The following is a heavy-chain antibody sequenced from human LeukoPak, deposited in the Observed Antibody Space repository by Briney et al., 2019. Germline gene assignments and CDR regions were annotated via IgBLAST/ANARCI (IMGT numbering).Heavy chain of an antibody. D-gene: IGHD6-6*01. CDR1: GGSFSGYY. CDR2: INHSGST. Sequence: SETLSLTCAVYGGSFSGYYWSWIRQPPGKGLEWIGEINHSGSTNYNPSLKSRVTISVDTSKNQFSLKLSSVTAADTAVYYCARNPWQLVYYFDYWGQGTLVTVSS. CDR3: ARNPWQLVYYFDY. V-gene: IGHV4-34*01. J-gene: IGHJ4*02.